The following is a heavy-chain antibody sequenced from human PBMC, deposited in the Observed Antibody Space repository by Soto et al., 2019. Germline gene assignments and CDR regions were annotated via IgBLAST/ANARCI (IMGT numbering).Heavy chain of an antibody. J-gene: IGHJ6*02. D-gene: IGHD5-18*01. CDR3: ARVGPQYGLWYYYYYGMDV. Sequence: GGSLRLSCAASGFTFSRSVMPWVRQAPGKRLEWMAVIWYNGSNKYYADSVKGRFTIFRDNSKNTLYLQMNSLRVEDTAVYYCARVGPQYGLWYYYYYGMDVWGQGTTVTVSS. V-gene: IGHV3-33*08. CDR2: IWYNGSNK. CDR1: GFTFSRSV.